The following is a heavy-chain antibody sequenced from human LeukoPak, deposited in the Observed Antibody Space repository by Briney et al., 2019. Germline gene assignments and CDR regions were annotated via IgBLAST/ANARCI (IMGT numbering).Heavy chain of an antibody. V-gene: IGHV1-69*10. CDR3: ARARIAAAVTYNWFDP. D-gene: IGHD6-13*01. Sequence: SLKVSCTASGVTFSSYAISWVRQAPGQGLEWMGGIIPIFGIANYAQTFQGRVTITADNSTSTAYMELSSLRSEDTAVYYCARARIAAAVTYNWFDPWGQGTLVTVSS. J-gene: IGHJ5*02. CDR2: IIPIFGIA. CDR1: GVTFSSYA.